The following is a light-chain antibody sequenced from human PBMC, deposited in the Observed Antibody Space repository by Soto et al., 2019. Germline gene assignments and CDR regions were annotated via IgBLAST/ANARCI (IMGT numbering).Light chain of an antibody. Sequence: IQLTPSPSSLSASVGDRVTITCRASQGISSYLAWYQQKPGKAPKLLIYAASTLQSGVPSRFSGSGSGTEFTLTISSLQPDDFATYYCQHYNSYSEAFGQGTKVDIK. V-gene: IGKV1-9*01. J-gene: IGKJ1*01. CDR1: QGISSY. CDR2: AAS. CDR3: QHYNSYSEA.